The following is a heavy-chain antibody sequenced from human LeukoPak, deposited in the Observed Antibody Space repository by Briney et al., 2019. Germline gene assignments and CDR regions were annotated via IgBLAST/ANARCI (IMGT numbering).Heavy chain of an antibody. CDR3: ATSSPDGYYYYMDV. CDR2: ISWDGGST. Sequence: GGSLRLSCAASGFTFDDYAMHWVRRAPGKGLEWVSLISWDGGSTYYADSVKGRFTISRDNSKNSLYLQMNNLRAEDTALYYCATSSPDGYYYYMDVWGKGTTVTVSS. CDR1: GFTFDDYA. J-gene: IGHJ6*03. V-gene: IGHV3-43D*03. D-gene: IGHD2-8*01.